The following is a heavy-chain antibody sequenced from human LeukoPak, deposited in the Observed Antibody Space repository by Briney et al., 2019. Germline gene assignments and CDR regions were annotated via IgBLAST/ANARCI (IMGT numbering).Heavy chain of an antibody. D-gene: IGHD6-19*01. CDR2: ISYDGSNK. Sequence: GGSLRLSCAASGFTFSSSAMHWVRQAPDKGLEWVAVISYDGSNKYYADSVKGRFTISRDNSKNTLYLQMNSLRADDTAVYYCARGRDSSGWYEGFDYWGQGTLVTVSS. CDR1: GFTFSSSA. V-gene: IGHV3-30-3*01. CDR3: ARGRDSSGWYEGFDY. J-gene: IGHJ4*02.